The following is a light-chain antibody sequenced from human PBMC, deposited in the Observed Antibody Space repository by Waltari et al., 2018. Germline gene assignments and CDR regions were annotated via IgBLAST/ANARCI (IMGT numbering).Light chain of an antibody. CDR2: RAS. V-gene: IGKV3-20*01. J-gene: IGKJ1*01. CDR3: QQHGTLPAT. Sequence: EIVLTQSPDTASLSPGERVTLSCRASQSVGSSSLAWYQQKPGQAPRLVHYRASRRATGIPDRFSGSGSGTDFSLTISRLEPEDFAVYYCQQHGTLPATFGQGTKVEIK. CDR1: QSVGSSS.